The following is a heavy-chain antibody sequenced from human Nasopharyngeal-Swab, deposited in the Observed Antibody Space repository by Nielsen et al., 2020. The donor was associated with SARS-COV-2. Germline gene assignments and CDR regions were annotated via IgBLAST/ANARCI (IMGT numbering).Heavy chain of an antibody. CDR2: IYYSGST. D-gene: IGHD3-22*01. CDR1: GGSISSSSYY. Sequence: SETLSLTCTVSGGSISSSSYYWGWIRQPPGKGLEWIGSIYYSGSTYYNPSLKSRVTISVDTSKNQFSLKLSSVTAADTAVYYCARVYYDSSGYYYYYYYYYYMDVWGKGTTVTVSS. CDR3: ARVYYDSSGYYYYYYYYYYMDV. J-gene: IGHJ6*03. V-gene: IGHV4-39*07.